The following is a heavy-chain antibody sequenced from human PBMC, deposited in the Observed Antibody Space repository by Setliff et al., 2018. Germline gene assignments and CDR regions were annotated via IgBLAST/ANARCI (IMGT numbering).Heavy chain of an antibody. CDR2: INSDGSST. CDR3: ARDDCSGGSCRNSASGPKYYFDY. J-gene: IGHJ4*02. V-gene: IGHV3-74*01. D-gene: IGHD2-15*01. Sequence: GGSLRLSCAASGFTFSSYWMHWVRQAPGKGLVWVSRINSDGSSTSYADSVKGRYTISRDNAKNTLFLQMNSLRAEDTAVYYCARDDCSGGSCRNSASGPKYYFDYWGQGTLVTVSS. CDR1: GFTFSSYW.